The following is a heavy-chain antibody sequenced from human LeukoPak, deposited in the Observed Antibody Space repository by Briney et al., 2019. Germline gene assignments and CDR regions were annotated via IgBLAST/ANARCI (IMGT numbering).Heavy chain of an antibody. CDR3: ARDTVAVPAAISWFDP. Sequence: ASVKVSCTASGGTFSRYAISWVRQAPGQGLEWMGGIIPIFGTANYAQKFQGRVTITADESTSTAYMELSSLRSEDTAVYYCARDTVAVPAAISWFDPWGQGTLVTVSS. CDR1: GGTFSRYA. D-gene: IGHD2-2*01. V-gene: IGHV1-69*13. J-gene: IGHJ5*02. CDR2: IIPIFGTA.